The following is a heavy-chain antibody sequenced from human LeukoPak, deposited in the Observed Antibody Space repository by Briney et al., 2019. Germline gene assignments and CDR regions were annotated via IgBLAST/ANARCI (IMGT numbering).Heavy chain of an antibody. CDR2: INTDGSST. Sequence: GGSLRLSCAASGFTFSSYWMHWVRQAPGKGLVWVSRINTDGSSTSYADSVKGRFTISRDNAKNTLYLQMNSLRAEDTAVYYCACAYYDFWSGYYRLDYWGQGTLVTVSS. CDR1: GFTFSSYW. V-gene: IGHV3-74*01. J-gene: IGHJ4*02. D-gene: IGHD3-3*01. CDR3: ACAYYDFWSGYYRLDY.